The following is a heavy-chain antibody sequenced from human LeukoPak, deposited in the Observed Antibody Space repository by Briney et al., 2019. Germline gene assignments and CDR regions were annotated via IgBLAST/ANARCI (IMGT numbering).Heavy chain of an antibody. J-gene: IGHJ4*02. CDR3: ARGTMFPYYSDY. CDR2: ISGSGTNT. V-gene: IGHV3-21*01. CDR1: GFTFSSYA. Sequence: GGSLRLSCAASGFTFSSYAMSWVRQAPGKGLEWVSAISGSGTNTYYADSLKGRFTISRDNAKNSLYLQMNSLRAEDTAVYYCARGTMFPYYSDYWGQGTLVTVSS. D-gene: IGHD3-10*02.